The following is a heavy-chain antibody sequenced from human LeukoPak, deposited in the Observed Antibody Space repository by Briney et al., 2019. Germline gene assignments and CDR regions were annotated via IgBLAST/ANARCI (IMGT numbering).Heavy chain of an antibody. CDR2: IYPGDSDT. CDR1: GYSFSSYW. CDR3: ARLSITNSLHLYYFDF. Sequence: PGESLKISCKGSGYSFSSYWFGWVRQMPGKGLEWMGIIYPGDSDTRYSPSFQGQVTLSADKSISTAYLQWSSLKASDTALYFCARLSITNSLHLYYFDFWGQGTLVTVSS. J-gene: IGHJ4*02. V-gene: IGHV5-51*01. D-gene: IGHD1-20*01.